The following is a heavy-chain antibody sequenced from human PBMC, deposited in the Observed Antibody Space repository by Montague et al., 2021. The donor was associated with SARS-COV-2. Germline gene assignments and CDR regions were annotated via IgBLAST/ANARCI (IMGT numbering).Heavy chain of an antibody. CDR3: ARTLIYDEALRD. D-gene: IGHD2/OR15-2a*01. Sequence: SLRLSCAGSGFTFSSYWMHWVRQAPGKGLEWVSRSNSDGSSRNYADSVKGRFTMSRDNAKNTLYLQMNSLRAEDTAVYYCARTLIYDEALRDWGQGTLVTVSS. V-gene: IGHV3-74*01. CDR2: SNSDGSSR. CDR1: GFTFSSYW. J-gene: IGHJ4*02.